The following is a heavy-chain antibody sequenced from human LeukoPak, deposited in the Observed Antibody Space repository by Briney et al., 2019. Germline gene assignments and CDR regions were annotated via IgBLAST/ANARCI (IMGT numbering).Heavy chain of an antibody. CDR2: IYPGDSDT. CDR1: GYSFTSYW. CDR3: ARPSYYDSSGYYGDVFHI. Sequence: GESLKITCKGSGYSFTSYWIGWVRQMPGKGLEWMGIIYPGDSDTRYSPSFQGQVTISADKSISTAYLQWSSLKASDTAMYYCARPSYYDSSGYYGDVFHIWGQGTMVTLSS. V-gene: IGHV5-51*01. J-gene: IGHJ3*02. D-gene: IGHD3-22*01.